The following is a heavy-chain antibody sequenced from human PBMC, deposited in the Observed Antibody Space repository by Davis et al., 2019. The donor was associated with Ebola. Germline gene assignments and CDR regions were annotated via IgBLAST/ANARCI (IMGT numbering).Heavy chain of an antibody. J-gene: IGHJ5*01. D-gene: IGHD3-10*01. V-gene: IGHV1-2*02. Sequence: ASVKVSCKASGYTFTSYYMHWVRQAPGQGFEWMGWINPNSGGTNYAQKLQGRVTMTTDTSTSTAYMELRSLRSDDTAVYYCARNGVLWFRELSFNWFDPWGQGTTVTVSS. CDR1: GYTFTSYY. CDR3: ARNGVLWFRELSFNWFDP. CDR2: INPNSGGT.